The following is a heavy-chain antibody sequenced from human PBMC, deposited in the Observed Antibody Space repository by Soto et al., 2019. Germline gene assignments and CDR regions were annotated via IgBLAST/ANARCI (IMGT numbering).Heavy chain of an antibody. Sequence: PGGSLRLSCAASGFTFDDYAMHWVRQAPGKGLEWASGISWNSGSIGYADSVKGRFTISRDNVKNSLYLQMNSLRAEDTALYYCAKDSGYDSSGYPHDAFDIWGQGTMVTVSS. J-gene: IGHJ3*02. D-gene: IGHD3-22*01. V-gene: IGHV3-9*01. CDR3: AKDSGYDSSGYPHDAFDI. CDR1: GFTFDDYA. CDR2: ISWNSGSI.